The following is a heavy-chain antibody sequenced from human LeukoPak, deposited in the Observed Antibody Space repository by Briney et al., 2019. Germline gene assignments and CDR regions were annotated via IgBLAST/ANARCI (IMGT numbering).Heavy chain of an antibody. CDR3: AREDRRSSGYSLYFDY. Sequence: SETLSLTCTVSGGSISSYYWSWIRQPAGKGLEWIGRIYTSGSTNYNPSLKSRVTMSVDTSKNQFSLKLSSVTAADTAVYYCAREDRRSSGYSLYFDYWGQGTLVTVSS. V-gene: IGHV4-4*07. J-gene: IGHJ4*02. CDR1: GGSISSYY. D-gene: IGHD3-22*01. CDR2: IYTSGST.